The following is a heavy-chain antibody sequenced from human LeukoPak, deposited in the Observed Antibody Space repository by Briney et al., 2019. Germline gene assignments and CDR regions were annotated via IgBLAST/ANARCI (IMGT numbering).Heavy chain of an antibody. CDR1: GGSFSGYY. V-gene: IGHV4-34*01. D-gene: IGHD3-9*01. CDR2: INHSGST. Sequence: SETLSLTCAVYGGSFSGYYWSWIRQPPGKGLEWIGEINHSGSTNYNPSLKSRVTISVDTSKNQFSLKLSSVTAAGTAVYYCASHLIYYDILTGYYTGFDYWGQGTLVTVSS. J-gene: IGHJ4*02. CDR3: ASHLIYYDILTGYYTGFDY.